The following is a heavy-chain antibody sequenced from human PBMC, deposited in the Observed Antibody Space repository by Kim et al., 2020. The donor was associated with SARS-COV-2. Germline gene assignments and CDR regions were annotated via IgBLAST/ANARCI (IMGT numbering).Heavy chain of an antibody. D-gene: IGHD7-27*01. J-gene: IGHJ4*02. CDR1: GVSITPYF. Sequence: SETLSLTCTVSGVSITPYFWSWIRQPPRKGLEWIGNIFYSGSATYNPSLKSRVTISLATSKNLFSLKLSSVTAADAAVYYCARVSRMGTLHFDYWGQGTLVTVSS. CDR3: ARVSRMGTLHFDY. CDR2: IFYSGSA. V-gene: IGHV4-59*01.